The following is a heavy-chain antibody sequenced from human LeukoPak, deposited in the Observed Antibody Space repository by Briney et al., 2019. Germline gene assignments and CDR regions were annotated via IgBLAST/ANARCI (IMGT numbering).Heavy chain of an antibody. CDR3: ARESLGYCSGGTCYFQDH. J-gene: IGHJ4*02. CDR2: MNPNSGNT. V-gene: IGHV1-8*01. D-gene: IGHD2-15*01. Sequence: GASVKVSCKASGYTFTNYDINWVRRATGQGLEWMGWMNPNSGNTGYAQKFQGRVTMTRSTSISTAYMELSSLTSEDTAVYYCARESLGYCSGGTCYFQDHWGQGTLVTVSS. CDR1: GYTFTNYD.